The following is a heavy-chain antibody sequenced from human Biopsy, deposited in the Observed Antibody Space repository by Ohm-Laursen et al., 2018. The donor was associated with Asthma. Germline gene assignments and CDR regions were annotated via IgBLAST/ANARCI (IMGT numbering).Heavy chain of an antibody. CDR3: ARGKTWGRSYYFDY. V-gene: IGHV3-30*03. CDR1: GFTFSNYG. J-gene: IGHJ4*02. Sequence: SLRLSCAASGFTFSNYGMHWVRQAPGKGLEWVAGIFFDGSNKCYADSVKGRFTISRDNSKDTLYLQVNSLRGDDTAVYYCARGKTWGRSYYFDYWGQGTLVTVSS. CDR2: IFFDGSNK. D-gene: IGHD6-6*01.